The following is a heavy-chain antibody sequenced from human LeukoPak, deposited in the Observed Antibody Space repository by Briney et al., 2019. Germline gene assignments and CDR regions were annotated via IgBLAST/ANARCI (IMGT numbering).Heavy chain of an antibody. CDR3: ARHGRGRKYFDPPDC. CDR1: GLSSTEYA. J-gene: IGHJ4*02. Sequence: PGQSMSLSCAVAGLSSTEYAIHWVRHAAGNGLGWVAVILPDGSKKNYADSVAGRFTVSRHNPKHTRNLQMDSLRVEDTAVYYCARHGRGRKYFDPPDCWGQGTLVTVSS. D-gene: IGHD1-26*01. CDR2: ILPDGSKK. V-gene: IGHV3-30*07.